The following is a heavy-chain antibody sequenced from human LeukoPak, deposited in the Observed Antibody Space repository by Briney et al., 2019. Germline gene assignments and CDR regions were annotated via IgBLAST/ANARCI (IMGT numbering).Heavy chain of an antibody. J-gene: IGHJ4*02. CDR3: ARHEFEGSGWAFDY. Sequence: SETLSLTCTVSGGSISSYYWSWIRQPPGKGLEWIGYIYYSGSTNYNPSLKSRVTISVDTSKNQFSLKLSSVTAADTAVYYCARHEFEGSGWAFDYWGQGTLLTVSS. V-gene: IGHV4-59*08. D-gene: IGHD6-19*01. CDR1: GGSISSYY. CDR2: IYYSGST.